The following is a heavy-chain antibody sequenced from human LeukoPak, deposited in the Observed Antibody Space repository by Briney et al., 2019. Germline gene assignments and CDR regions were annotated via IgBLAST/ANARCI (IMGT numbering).Heavy chain of an antibody. CDR3: ARGVAYYYDSSGYCLPFDY. J-gene: IGHJ4*02. CDR1: GGSISSYY. V-gene: IGHV4-59*12. D-gene: IGHD3-22*01. CDR2: IYYSGST. Sequence: SETLSLTCTVSGGSISSYYWSWIRQPPGKGLEWIGYIYYSGSTNYNPSLKSRVTISVDTSKNQFSLKLSSVTAADTAVYYCARGVAYYYDSSGYCLPFDYWGQGTLVTVSS.